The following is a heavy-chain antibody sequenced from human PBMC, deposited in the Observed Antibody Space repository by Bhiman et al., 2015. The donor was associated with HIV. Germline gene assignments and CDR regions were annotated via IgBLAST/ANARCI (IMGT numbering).Heavy chain of an antibody. CDR2: INWNGGST. CDR1: GFIFDDYG. J-gene: IGHJ3*02. D-gene: IGHD1-26*01. V-gene: IGHV3-20*04. Sequence: EVQLVESGGGVLRPGGSPRLSCEGFGFIFDDYGLSWVRQAPGKGLEWVSGINWNGGSTGYADSVKGRCTISRDNGKNSLYLQMNSLRAEDTALYYCARRDSGSLSFDMWGQGTMVTVSS. CDR3: ARRDSGSLSFDM.